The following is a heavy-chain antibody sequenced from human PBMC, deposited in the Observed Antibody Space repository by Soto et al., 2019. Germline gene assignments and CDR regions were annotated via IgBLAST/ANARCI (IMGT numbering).Heavy chain of an antibody. CDR1: GFTFSSYA. J-gene: IGHJ4*02. V-gene: IGHV3-23*01. Sequence: GGSLRLSCEASGFTFSSYAMSWIRQAPGKWLEWVSAISGSGGSTYYADSVKGRFTISRDNSKNTLYLQMNSLRAEDTAVYYCAKVGAYDSSGFFDYCGQGXLVT. CDR2: ISGSGGST. CDR3: AKVGAYDSSGFFDY. D-gene: IGHD3-22*01.